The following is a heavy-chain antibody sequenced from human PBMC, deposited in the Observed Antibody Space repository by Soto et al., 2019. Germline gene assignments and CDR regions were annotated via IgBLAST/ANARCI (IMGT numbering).Heavy chain of an antibody. CDR3: ARDMGYYDSSGYYFNWFDP. J-gene: IGHJ5*02. D-gene: IGHD3-22*01. V-gene: IGHV4-59*01. CDR1: GGSISSYY. Sequence: SETLSLTCTVSGGSISSYYWSWIRQPPGKGLEWIGYIYYSGSTNYNPSLKSRVTISVDTSKNQFSLKLSSVTAANTAVYYCARDMGYYDSSGYYFNWFDPWGQGTLVTVSS. CDR2: IYYSGST.